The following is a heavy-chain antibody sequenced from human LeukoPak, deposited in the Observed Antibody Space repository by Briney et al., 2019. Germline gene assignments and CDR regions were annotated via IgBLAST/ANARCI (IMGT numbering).Heavy chain of an antibody. V-gene: IGHV3-33*01. Sequence: GGSLRLSCAASGFTFSSYGMHWVRQAPGKGLEWVAVIWYDGSNKYYADSVKGRFTISRDNSKNTLYLQMNSLRAEDTAVYYCARDFNINYYYYYMDVWGKGTTVTVSS. CDR1: GFTFSSYG. CDR3: ARDFNINYYYYYMDV. CDR2: IWYDGSNK. J-gene: IGHJ6*03. D-gene: IGHD1-14*01.